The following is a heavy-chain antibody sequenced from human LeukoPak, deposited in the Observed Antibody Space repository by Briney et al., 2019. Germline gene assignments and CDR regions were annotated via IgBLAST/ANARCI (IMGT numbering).Heavy chain of an antibody. CDR1: GLTGSHNY. J-gene: IGHJ5*02. V-gene: IGHV3-53*01. CDR3: IVFGDSNH. CDR2: IHTSGDT. D-gene: IGHD4-17*01. Sequence: GGSLRLSCAASGLTGSHNYVSWVRQASGKGLEWVSAIHTSGDTCYADSVKGRFTISRDTSKNTLYLQINSLRVEDTAVYYCIVFGDSNHWGQGTLVTVS.